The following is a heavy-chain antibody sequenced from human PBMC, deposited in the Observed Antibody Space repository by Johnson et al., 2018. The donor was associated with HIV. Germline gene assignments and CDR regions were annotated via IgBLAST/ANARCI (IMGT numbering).Heavy chain of an antibody. V-gene: IGHV3-66*01. J-gene: IGHJ3*02. Sequence: VLLLESGGGLVQPGGSLRLSCAASGFTVSSNYMSWVRQAPGKGLEWVSVIYSGGSTYYADSVKGRFTISRDNSKNTLYLQMNSLRVEDTAVYYCAREGEDAFDIWGQGTMVTVSS. CDR1: GFTVSSNY. CDR3: AREGEDAFDI. D-gene: IGHD1-26*01. CDR2: IYSGGST.